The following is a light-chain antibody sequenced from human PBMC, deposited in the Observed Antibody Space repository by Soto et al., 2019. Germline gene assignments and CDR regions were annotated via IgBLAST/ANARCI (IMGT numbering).Light chain of an antibody. CDR3: QQYNNWSLWT. CDR1: HSVGSN. J-gene: IGKJ1*01. CDR2: DEX. V-gene: IGKV3D-15*01. Sequence: EIVMTQSPATLSLSPGGRVTRSXRASHSVGSNLAWYQQRTGHXTRILXXDEXTRDTGVLTRFSGSGSGREFTLTLTSLQSEDFAVYYCQQYNNWSLWTFGQGTKVDIK.